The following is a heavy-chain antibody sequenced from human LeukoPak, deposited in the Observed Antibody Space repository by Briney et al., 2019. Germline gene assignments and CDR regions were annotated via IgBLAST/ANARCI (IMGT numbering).Heavy chain of an antibody. CDR3: TRPWQRRYYMDV. Sequence: PSETLSLTCAVYGESFSGYYWTWVRQPPGKGLEWIGDINHSGRTTYNPSLKSRVIISVDTSKNLFSLNLISVTAADTAVYYCTRPWQRRYYMDVWGKGTRFAVSS. V-gene: IGHV4-34*01. CDR1: GESFSGYY. CDR2: INHSGRT. J-gene: IGHJ6*03.